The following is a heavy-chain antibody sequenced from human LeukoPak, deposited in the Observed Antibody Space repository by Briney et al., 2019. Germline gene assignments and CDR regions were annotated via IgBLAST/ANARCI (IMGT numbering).Heavy chain of an antibody. CDR2: INAGKGNT. CDR3: ARGARSQYGMDV. V-gene: IGHV1-3*01. CDR1: GYTFTSYA. Sequence: ASVKVSCKASGYTFTSYAMHWVRQAPGQRPEWMGWINAGKGNTKYSQKFQGRVTITRDTSASTAYMELRSLRSDDTAVYYCARGARSQYGMDVWGQGTTVSVSS. J-gene: IGHJ6*02.